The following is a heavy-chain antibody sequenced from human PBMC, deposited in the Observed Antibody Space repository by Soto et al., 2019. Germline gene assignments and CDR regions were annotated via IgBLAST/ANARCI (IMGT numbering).Heavy chain of an antibody. CDR2: IIPIFGTA. J-gene: IGHJ5*02. CDR3: ARDGAGSRDHNWFDP. V-gene: IGHV1-69*13. Sequence: ASVKVSCKASGGTFSSYAISWVRQAPGQGLEWMGGIIPIFGTANYAQKFQGRVTITADESTSTAYMELSSLRSEDTAVYYFARDGAGSRDHNWFDPWGQGTLVTVSS. CDR1: GGTFSSYA. D-gene: IGHD1-1*01.